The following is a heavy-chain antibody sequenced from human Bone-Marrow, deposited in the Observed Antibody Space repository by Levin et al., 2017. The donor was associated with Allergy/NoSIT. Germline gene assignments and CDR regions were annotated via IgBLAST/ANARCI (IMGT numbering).Heavy chain of an antibody. V-gene: IGHV3-48*03. CDR3: ARDDHSRTSPECTGGGCYRGYCSGGSCYYLRFRGHLDN. CDR2: ISSSGSTI. CDR1: GFTFSSYE. Sequence: AGGSLRLSCAASGFTFSSYEMNWVRQAPGKGLEWVSYISSSGSTIYYADSVKGRFTISRDNAKNSLYLQMNSLRAEDTAVYYCARDDHSRTSPECTGGGCYRGYCSGGSCYYLRFRGHLDNWGQGTLVTVSS. D-gene: IGHD2-15*01. J-gene: IGHJ4*02.